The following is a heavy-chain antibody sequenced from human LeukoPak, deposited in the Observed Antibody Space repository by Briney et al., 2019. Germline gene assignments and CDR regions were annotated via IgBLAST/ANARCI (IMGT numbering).Heavy chain of an antibody. V-gene: IGHV3-48*04. CDR3: ARAGVVGENYFDY. J-gene: IGHJ4*02. CDR1: GFTFSSYS. Sequence: PGGSLRLSCAASGFTFSSYSMNWVRQAPGKGLEWVSYIGSTTSTIYYADSVKGRFTISRDNAKNSLYLQMNSLRAEDTAVYYCARAGVVGENYFDYWGQGTLVTVSS. D-gene: IGHD3-16*01. CDR2: IGSTTSTI.